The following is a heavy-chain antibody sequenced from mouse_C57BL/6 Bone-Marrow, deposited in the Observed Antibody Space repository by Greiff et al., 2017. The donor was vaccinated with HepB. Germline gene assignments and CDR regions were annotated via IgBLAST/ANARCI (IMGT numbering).Heavy chain of an antibody. D-gene: IGHD2-1*01. CDR2: SRNKANDYTT. J-gene: IGHJ1*03. CDR3: ARDVAHYGTGWYFDV. CDR1: GFTFSDFY. Sequence: EVKLVESGGGLVQSGRSLRLSCATSGFTFSDFYMEWVRQAPGKGLEWIAASRNKANDYTTEYSASVKGRFIVSRDTSQSILYLQMNALRAEDTAIYYCARDVAHYGTGWYFDVWGTGTTVTVSS. V-gene: IGHV7-1*01.